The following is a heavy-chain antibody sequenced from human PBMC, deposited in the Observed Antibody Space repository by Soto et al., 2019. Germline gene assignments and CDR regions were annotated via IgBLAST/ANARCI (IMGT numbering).Heavy chain of an antibody. Sequence: GGSLRLSCAASGFTFSSYSMNWVRQAPGKGLEWVSYISSSSSTIYYADSVKGRFTISRDNAKNSLYLQMNSLRDEDTAVYYCAQLGAAGTRNYFDYWGQGTLVTVSS. D-gene: IGHD6-13*01. V-gene: IGHV3-48*02. J-gene: IGHJ4*02. CDR1: GFTFSSYS. CDR3: AQLGAAGTRNYFDY. CDR2: ISSSSSTI.